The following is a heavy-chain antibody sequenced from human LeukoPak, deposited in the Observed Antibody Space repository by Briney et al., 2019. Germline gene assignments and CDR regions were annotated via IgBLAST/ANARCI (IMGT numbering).Heavy chain of an antibody. CDR2: MNPNSGNT. D-gene: IGHD6-13*01. CDR3: ARGLLPIAAAGNNWFDP. Sequence: ASVKVSCKASGYTFTGYYMHWVRQAPGQGLEWMGWMNPNSGNTGYAQKFQGRVTMTRNTSISTAYMELSSLRSEDAAVYYCARGLLPIAAAGNNWFDPWGQGTLVTVSS. J-gene: IGHJ5*02. CDR1: GYTFTGYY. V-gene: IGHV1-8*02.